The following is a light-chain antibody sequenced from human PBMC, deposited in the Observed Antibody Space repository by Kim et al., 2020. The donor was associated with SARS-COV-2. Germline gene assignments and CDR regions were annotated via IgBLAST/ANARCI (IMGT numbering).Light chain of an antibody. CDR3: NSRDSSGNLV. CDR2: GKN. Sequence: VALGQKVRITCQGDSLRSYYASWYQQKPGQAPVLVIYGKNNRPSGIPDRFSGSSSGNTASLTITGAQAEDEADYYCNSRDSSGNLVFGGGTKLTVL. J-gene: IGLJ2*01. CDR1: SLRSYY. V-gene: IGLV3-19*01.